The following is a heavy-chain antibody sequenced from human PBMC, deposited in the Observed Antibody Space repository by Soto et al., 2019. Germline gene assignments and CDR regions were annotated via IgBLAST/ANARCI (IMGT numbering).Heavy chain of an antibody. CDR1: GYTFTSYG. V-gene: IGHV1-18*01. CDR3: ARGARIAAAGTGWFDP. D-gene: IGHD6-13*01. CDR2: ISAYNGNT. Sequence: ASVKVSSKASGYTFTSYGISWVRQAPGQGLEWMGWISAYNGNTNYAQKLQGRVTMTTDTSTSTAYMELRSLRSDDTAVYYCARGARIAAAGTGWFDPWGQGTLVTVS. J-gene: IGHJ5*02.